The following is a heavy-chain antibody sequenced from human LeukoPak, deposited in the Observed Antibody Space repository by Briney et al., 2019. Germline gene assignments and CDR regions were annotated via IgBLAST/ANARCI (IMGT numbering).Heavy chain of an antibody. CDR2: ISNDGTNK. CDR3: AKIIYDSSGYYFDY. D-gene: IGHD3-22*01. J-gene: IGHJ4*02. Sequence: PGGSLRLSCAASGITFSTQGMHWVRQAPGKGLEWVAFISNDGTNKYYGDSVMGRFTISRDNSRNTLFLQMNSLRAEDTAVYYCAKIIYDSSGYYFDYWGQGTLVTVSS. CDR1: GITFSTQG. V-gene: IGHV3-30*18.